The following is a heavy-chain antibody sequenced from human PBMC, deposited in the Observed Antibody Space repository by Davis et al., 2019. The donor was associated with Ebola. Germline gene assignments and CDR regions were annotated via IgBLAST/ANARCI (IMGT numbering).Heavy chain of an antibody. CDR1: GFTFSSYS. CDR2: ISSSSSYI. CDR3: AREGAMVSPADYYYYMDV. J-gene: IGHJ6*03. D-gene: IGHD5-18*01. Sequence: GESLKISCAASGFTFSSYSMNRVRQAPGKGLEWVSSISSSSSYIYYADSVKGRFTISRDNAKNSLYLQMNSLRAEDTAVYYCAREGAMVSPADYYYYMDVWGKGTTVTVSS. V-gene: IGHV3-21*01.